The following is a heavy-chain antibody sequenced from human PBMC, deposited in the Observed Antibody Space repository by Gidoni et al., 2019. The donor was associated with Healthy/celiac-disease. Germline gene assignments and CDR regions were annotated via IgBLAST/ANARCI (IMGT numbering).Heavy chain of an antibody. CDR1: GGSISSYY. V-gene: IGHV4-59*01. D-gene: IGHD3-3*01. CDR3: ARVDYDFWSSYSFGGAFDP. J-gene: IGHJ5*02. CDR2: IYYSGST. Sequence: QVQLQESGPGLVKPSETLSLTCTVSGGSISSYYWSWIRQPPGKGLEWIGYIYYSGSTNYNPSLKSRVTISVDTSKNQFSLKLSSVTAADTAVYYCARVDYDFWSSYSFGGAFDPWGQGTLVTVSS.